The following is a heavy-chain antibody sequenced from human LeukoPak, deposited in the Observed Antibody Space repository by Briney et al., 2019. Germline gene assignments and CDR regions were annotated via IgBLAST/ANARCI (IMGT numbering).Heavy chain of an antibody. D-gene: IGHD3-10*01. J-gene: IGHJ4*02. CDR1: GFTVSSNY. CDR2: IYGGSNT. CDR3: ARDSGDYYGSGPFDC. V-gene: IGHV3-53*04. Sequence: GGSLRLSCAASGFTVSSNYMSWVRQAPGKGLEWVSFIYGGSNTFYADFVKGRFTISRHNSKNTLYLQMNSLRPEDTAVYYCARDSGDYYGSGPFDCWGQGSLVIVSS.